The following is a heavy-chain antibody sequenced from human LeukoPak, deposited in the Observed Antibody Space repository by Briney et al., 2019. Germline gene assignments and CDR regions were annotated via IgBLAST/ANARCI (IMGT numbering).Heavy chain of an antibody. V-gene: IGHV1-18*01. D-gene: IGHD5-18*01. J-gene: IGHJ4*02. CDR2: ISAYNGNT. CDR1: GYTFTSYG. Sequence: ASATVSCKASGYTFTSYGISWVRQAPGQGLEWMGWISAYNGNTNYAQKLQGRVTMTTDTSTSTAYMELRSLRSDDTAVYYCAREIRRYSYGLGDFDYWGQGTLVTVSS. CDR3: AREIRRYSYGLGDFDY.